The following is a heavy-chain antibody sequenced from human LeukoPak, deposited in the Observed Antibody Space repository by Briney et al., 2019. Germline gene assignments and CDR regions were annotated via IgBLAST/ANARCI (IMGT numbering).Heavy chain of an antibody. CDR3: VKLGGFVFXGFDX. J-gene: IGHJ4*01. CDR1: GFSVKFYA. V-gene: IGHV3-23*01. Sequence: GGSLRLSCAASGFSVKFYAVTWVRQAPGKGLEWVSGISSDGDYTYYADSVKGRFTISRDISKNTLDLQMNSLRGDDTAIYYCVKLGGFVFXGFDXWXXXTPVTVS. CDR2: ISSDGDYT. D-gene: IGHD6-25*01.